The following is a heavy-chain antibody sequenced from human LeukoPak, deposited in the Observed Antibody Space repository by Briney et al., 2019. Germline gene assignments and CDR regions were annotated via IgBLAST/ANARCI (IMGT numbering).Heavy chain of an antibody. CDR1: GFTFSSYA. J-gene: IGHJ4*02. D-gene: IGHD1-26*01. CDR3: AKSVAYSGSYLWFFDY. V-gene: IGHV3-23*01. CDR2: ISGSGGST. Sequence: GGSLRLSCAASGFTFSSYAMSWVRQAPGKGLEWVSAISGSGGSTYYADSVKGRFTISRDNSKNTLYLQMNSLRAEDTAVYYCAKSVAYSGSYLWFFDYWGQGTLVTVSS.